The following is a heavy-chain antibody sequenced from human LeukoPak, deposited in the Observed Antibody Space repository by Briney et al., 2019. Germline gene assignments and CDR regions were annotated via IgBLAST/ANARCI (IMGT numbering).Heavy chain of an antibody. V-gene: IGHV3-74*01. J-gene: IGHJ4*02. D-gene: IGHD1-26*01. CDR1: GFTFSSYW. CDR2: INSDGSVT. CDR3: TRATGSFYGLGY. Sequence: GGSLRLSCAASGFTFSSYWMHWVRQAPGKGLLWVSRINSDGSVTTYADSVKGRFTIPRDNAKNTLYLQMNSLRAEDTAVYYCTRATGSFYGLGYWGQGTLVTVSS.